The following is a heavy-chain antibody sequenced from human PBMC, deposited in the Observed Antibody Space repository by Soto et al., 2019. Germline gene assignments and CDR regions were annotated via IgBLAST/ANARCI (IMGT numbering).Heavy chain of an antibody. J-gene: IGHJ5*02. CDR2: ISYDGSNK. CDR3: AKDPSLYCSGGSCYWFDP. Sequence: QVQLVESGGGVVQPGRSLRLSCAASGFTFSSYGMHWVRQAPGKGLEWVAVISYDGSNKYYADSVKGRFTISRDNSKNTLYLQMNSLRAEDTAVYYCAKDPSLYCSGGSCYWFDPWGQGTLVTASS. V-gene: IGHV3-30*18. D-gene: IGHD2-15*01. CDR1: GFTFSSYG.